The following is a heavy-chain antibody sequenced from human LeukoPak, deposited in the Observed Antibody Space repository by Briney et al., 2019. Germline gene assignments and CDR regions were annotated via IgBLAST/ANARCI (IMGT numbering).Heavy chain of an antibody. V-gene: IGHV4-30-2*01. D-gene: IGHD3-9*01. CDR1: GGSISSGGYS. Sequence: SETLSLTCAVSGGSISSGGYSWSWIRQPPGKGLEWIGYIYHSGSTYYNPSLKSRVTISVDRSKNQFSLKLSSVTAADTAVYYCASAYYDILTGYRALDYWGQGTLVTVSS. CDR2: IYHSGST. J-gene: IGHJ4*02. CDR3: ASAYYDILTGYRALDY.